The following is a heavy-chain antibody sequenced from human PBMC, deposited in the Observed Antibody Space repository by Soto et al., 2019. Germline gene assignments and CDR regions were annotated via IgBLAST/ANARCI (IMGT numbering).Heavy chain of an antibody. D-gene: IGHD1-26*01. V-gene: IGHV4-59*01. CDR1: GGSMSPYF. J-gene: IGHJ3*02. Sequence: QVQLRESGPRLAKPSETLSLTCTVSGGSMSPYFWSWIRQSPGKGLEWIGYIYYSGTTNYNPSFKSRVTTLLDTSKNQFSLKLVSLTAADTAFYYCARGRGGTYDAFDIWGPGALVTVSS. CDR2: IYYSGTT. CDR3: ARGRGGTYDAFDI.